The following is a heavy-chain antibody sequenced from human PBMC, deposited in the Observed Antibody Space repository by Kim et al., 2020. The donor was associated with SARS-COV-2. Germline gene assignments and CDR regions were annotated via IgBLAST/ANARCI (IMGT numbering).Heavy chain of an antibody. CDR1: GGSFSGYY. V-gene: IGHV4-34*01. CDR2: INHSGST. CDR3: ARGLGYYGSGSHYNWFDP. D-gene: IGHD3-10*01. J-gene: IGHJ5*02. Sequence: SETLSLTCAVYGGSFSGYYWSWIRQPPGKGLEWIGEINHSGSTNYNPSLKSRVTISVDTSKNQFSLKLSSVTAADTAVYYCARGLGYYGSGSHYNWFDP.